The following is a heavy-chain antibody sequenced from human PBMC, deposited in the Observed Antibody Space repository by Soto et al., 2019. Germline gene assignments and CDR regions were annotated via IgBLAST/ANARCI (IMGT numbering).Heavy chain of an antibody. CDR2: ISYGGDNK. D-gene: IGHD6-13*01. CDR3: AKARHSTSWYGLEADF. CDR1: GFIFSDYA. V-gene: IGHV3-30*09. Sequence: VQLVESGGGVVQPGRSLRLSCAASGFIFSDYAMHWVRQAPGKGLEWVAVISYGGDNKYYADSVRGRFAISRDNLKNTLDLQMHSLNPEDTAVYHCAKARHSTSWYGLEADFWGQGTLVTVSS. J-gene: IGHJ4*02.